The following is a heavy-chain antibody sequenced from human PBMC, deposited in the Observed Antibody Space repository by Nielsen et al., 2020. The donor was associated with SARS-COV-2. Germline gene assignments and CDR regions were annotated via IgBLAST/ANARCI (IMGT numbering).Heavy chain of an antibody. Sequence: SQTLSLTCTVSGGSISSSSYYWGWIRQPPGKGLEWIGSIYYSGSTYYNPSLKSRVTISVDTSKNQFSLKLSSVTAADTAVYYCARHFWAYSSSSVYDYFDYWGQGTLVTVSS. V-gene: IGHV4-39*01. CDR1: GGSISSSSYY. D-gene: IGHD6-6*01. J-gene: IGHJ4*02. CDR2: IYYSGST. CDR3: ARHFWAYSSSSVYDYFDY.